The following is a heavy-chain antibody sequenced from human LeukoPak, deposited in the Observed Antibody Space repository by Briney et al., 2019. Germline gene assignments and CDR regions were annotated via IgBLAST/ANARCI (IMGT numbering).Heavy chain of an antibody. V-gene: IGHV3-53*01. Sequence: GGSLRLSCAASGFTVSSNYMSWVRRAPGKGLEWVSVIYSGGSTYYADSVKGRFTISRDNSKNTLYLQMNSLRAEDTAVYYCAREGKWLQLRYFDYWGQGTLVTVSS. CDR3: AREGKWLQLRYFDY. CDR2: IYSGGST. J-gene: IGHJ4*02. D-gene: IGHD5-24*01. CDR1: GFTVSSNY.